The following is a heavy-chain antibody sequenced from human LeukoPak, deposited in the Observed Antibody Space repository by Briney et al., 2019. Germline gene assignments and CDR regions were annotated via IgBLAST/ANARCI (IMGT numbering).Heavy chain of an antibody. CDR3: ARNGYSSSSDY. Sequence: SETLSLTCTVSGYSISSGYYWGWIRQPPGKGLEWIGSVYHSGSTYYNPSLKSRVTISVDTSKNQFSLKLSSVTAADTAVYYCARNGYSSSSDYWGQGTLVTVSS. J-gene: IGHJ4*02. V-gene: IGHV4-38-2*02. CDR1: GYSISSGYY. D-gene: IGHD6-6*01. CDR2: VYHSGST.